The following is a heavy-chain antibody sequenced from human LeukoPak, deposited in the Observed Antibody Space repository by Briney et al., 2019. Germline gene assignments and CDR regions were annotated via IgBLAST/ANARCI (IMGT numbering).Heavy chain of an antibody. V-gene: IGHV3-66*01. CDR1: GFTVSSNY. CDR2: IYSGGST. CDR3: ARDLRSSIAARGALGNGMDV. J-gene: IGHJ6*02. Sequence: GGSLRLSCAASGFTVSSNYMSWVRQAPGKGLEWVSVIYSGGSTCYADSVKGRFTISRDNSKNTLYLQMNSLRAEDTAVYYCARDLRSSIAARGALGNGMDVWGQGTTVTVSS. D-gene: IGHD6-6*01.